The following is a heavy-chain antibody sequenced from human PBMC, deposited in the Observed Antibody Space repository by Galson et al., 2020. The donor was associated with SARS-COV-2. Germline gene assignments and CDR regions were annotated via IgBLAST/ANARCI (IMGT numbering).Heavy chain of an antibody. CDR3: ASDGDMPTWGFDT. D-gene: IGHD2-21*01. CDR2: IYSGGDT. Sequence: GGSLRLSCAASGFIVSRNYMSWVRQAPGKGLEWVSVIYSGGDTYYADSVKGRFTSSRDNSKNKLYLQINSRRIEDTAVYYCASDGDMPTWGFDTGGKGTMVTVSS. J-gene: IGHJ3*02. V-gene: IGHV3-53*05. CDR1: GFIVSRNY.